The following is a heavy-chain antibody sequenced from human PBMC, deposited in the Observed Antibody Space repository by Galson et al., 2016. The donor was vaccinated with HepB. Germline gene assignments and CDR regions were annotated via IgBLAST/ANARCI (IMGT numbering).Heavy chain of an antibody. CDR3: ARDREDGYNRPFDY. CDR2: SWFDGSDE. D-gene: IGHD5-24*01. J-gene: IGHJ4*02. CDR1: GFTFRTYG. Sequence: SLRLSGAASGFTFRTYGIHWVRQAPGKGLEWVAVSWFDGSDEYYGDSVKGRFTISRDNSKNTLYLQMTNMRSEDTAMYHCARDREDGYNRPFDYWGQGTLVTVSS. V-gene: IGHV3-33*01.